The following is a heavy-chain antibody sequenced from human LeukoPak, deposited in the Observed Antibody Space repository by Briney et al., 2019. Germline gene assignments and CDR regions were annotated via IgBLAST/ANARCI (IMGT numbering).Heavy chain of an antibody. CDR1: GFTFSSYA. CDR2: ISGSGGST. V-gene: IGHV3-23*01. D-gene: IGHD3-9*01. Sequence: GGSLRLSCAASGFTFSSYAMSWVRQAPGKGLEWVSAISGSGGSTYYADSVKGRFTISRDNSKNTLYLQMNSLRAEDTAVYYCSKWGDYDVLTGYYDSDFWGQGTLVTVSS. J-gene: IGHJ4*02. CDR3: SKWGDYDVLTGYYDSDF.